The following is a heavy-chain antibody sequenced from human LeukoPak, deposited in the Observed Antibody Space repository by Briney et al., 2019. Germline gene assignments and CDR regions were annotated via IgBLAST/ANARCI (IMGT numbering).Heavy chain of an antibody. J-gene: IGHJ6*03. Sequence: SETLSLTCAVYGGSFSGYYWSWIRHPPGKGLVWIGEINHSGSTNYNPSLKSRVTISVDTSKNQFSLKLSSVTAADTAVYYCARGAEGSSWYSSGYMDVWGKGTTVTVSS. D-gene: IGHD6-13*01. CDR1: GGSFSGYY. CDR2: INHSGST. V-gene: IGHV4-34*01. CDR3: ARGAEGSSWYSSGYMDV.